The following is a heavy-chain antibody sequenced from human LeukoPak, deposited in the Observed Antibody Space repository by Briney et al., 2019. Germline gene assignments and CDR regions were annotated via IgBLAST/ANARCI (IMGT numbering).Heavy chain of an antibody. J-gene: IGHJ4*02. Sequence: GASVKVSCKASGYTFTSYAMHWVRQAPGQRLEWMGWINAGNGNTKYSQKFQGRVTITRDTSASTAYMELSSLRSEDTAVYYCARGFRIAAAGTFGYWGQGTLVTVSS. D-gene: IGHD6-13*01. CDR2: INAGNGNT. CDR3: ARGFRIAAAGTFGY. CDR1: GYTFTSYA. V-gene: IGHV1-3*01.